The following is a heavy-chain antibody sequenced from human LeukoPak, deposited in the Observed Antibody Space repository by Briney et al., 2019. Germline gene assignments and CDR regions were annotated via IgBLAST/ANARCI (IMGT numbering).Heavy chain of an antibody. V-gene: IGHV4-59*08. CDR3: ARGTVLDY. Sequence: SETLSLTCTVSGASISSYYWSWIRQPPGKGLEWIGYIYYSGSTNYNPSLKSRVTISVDTSKNQFSLKLSSVTAADTAVYYCARGTVLDYWGQGTLVTVSS. J-gene: IGHJ4*02. CDR1: GASISSYY. D-gene: IGHD1/OR15-1a*01. CDR2: IYYSGST.